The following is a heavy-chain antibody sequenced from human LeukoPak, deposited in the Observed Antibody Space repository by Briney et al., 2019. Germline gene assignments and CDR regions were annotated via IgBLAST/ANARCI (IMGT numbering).Heavy chain of an antibody. V-gene: IGHV3-48*03. J-gene: IGHJ6*03. CDR1: GFTFSSYE. Sequence: GGSLRLSCAASGFTFSSYEMNWVRQAPGKGLEWVSYISSSGSTIYYADSVKGRFTISRDNAKNSLYLQMNSLRAEDTAVYYCARGRVPAYSSSSPEDYYYMDVWGKGTTVTVSS. D-gene: IGHD6-6*01. CDR2: ISSSGSTI. CDR3: ARGRVPAYSSSSPEDYYYMDV.